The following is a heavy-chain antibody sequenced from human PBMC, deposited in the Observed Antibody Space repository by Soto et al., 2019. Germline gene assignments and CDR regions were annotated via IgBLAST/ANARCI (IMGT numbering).Heavy chain of an antibody. Sequence: QVQLVESGGGVVQPGRSLRLSCAASGFPFSNYGMHWVRLAPGKGLEWVAVTSYDGKSSYYAYSVKGRFTISRDNSKTTLYLQMNSLRAQHTALYYCARERGPYGYSYYYAMDVWGQGTTVTVSS. CDR3: ARERGPYGYSYYYAMDV. J-gene: IGHJ6*02. D-gene: IGHD2-8*01. CDR1: GFPFSNYG. CDR2: TSYDGKSS. V-gene: IGHV3-30*03.